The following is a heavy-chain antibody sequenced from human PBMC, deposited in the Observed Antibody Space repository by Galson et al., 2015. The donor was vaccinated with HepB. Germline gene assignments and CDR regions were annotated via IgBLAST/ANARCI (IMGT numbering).Heavy chain of an antibody. CDR2: IYYSGST. V-gene: IGHV4-39*01. D-gene: IGHD6-13*01. CDR1: GGSISSSSYY. CDR3: ARTSRERRIAAAGTNAFDI. J-gene: IGHJ3*02. Sequence: ETLSLTCTVSGGSISSSSYYWGWIRQPPGKGLAWIGSIYYSGSTYYNPSLKSRVTISVDTSKNQFSLKLSSVTAADTAVYYCARTSRERRIAAAGTNAFDIWGQGTMVTVSS.